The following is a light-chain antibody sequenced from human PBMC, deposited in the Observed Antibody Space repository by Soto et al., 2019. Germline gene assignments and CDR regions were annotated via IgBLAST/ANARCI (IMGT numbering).Light chain of an antibody. V-gene: IGKV1-39*01. CDR3: QQSFTSPFFT. CDR2: AAS. Sequence: DIQMTQSPPSLSASVGDRVTITCRASKNIREYLNWYQQKPGKAPKLLIYAASTLQSGAPSRFSGSGSGSAFTLTISSLQPEDFATYYCQQSFTSPFFTFGPGTKVD. J-gene: IGKJ3*01. CDR1: KNIREY.